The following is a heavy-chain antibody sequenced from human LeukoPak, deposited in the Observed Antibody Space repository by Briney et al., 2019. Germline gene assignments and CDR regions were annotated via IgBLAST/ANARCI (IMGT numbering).Heavy chain of an antibody. J-gene: IGHJ4*02. Sequence: GGSLRLSCAVSGFTFSTSAMSWVRQAPGKGLEWVSLISGDGVSTFYADSVKGRFSISRDNSKNSLYLEMNSLRTEDAAMYYCAKESGKFDYWGQGTLVAVSS. CDR3: AKESGKFDY. V-gene: IGHV3-43*02. CDR2: ISGDGVST. CDR1: GFTFSTSA.